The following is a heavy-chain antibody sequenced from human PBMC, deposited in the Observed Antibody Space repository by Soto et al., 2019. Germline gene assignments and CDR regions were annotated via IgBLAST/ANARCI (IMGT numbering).Heavy chain of an antibody. CDR1: GGTFSTFG. V-gene: IGHV1-69*13. J-gene: IGHJ4*02. CDR3: VRSYPLDAGYKYLYGF. D-gene: IGHD3-10*01. CDR2: IIPFFGTA. Sequence: SVKVSCKTSGGTFSTFGISWVRQAPGQGLEWMGGIIPFFGTAEYSQKLEERNTITADESTNTVYMDLKSQTCEDTAIGYCVRSYPLDAGYKYLYGFWGQGALVTVSS.